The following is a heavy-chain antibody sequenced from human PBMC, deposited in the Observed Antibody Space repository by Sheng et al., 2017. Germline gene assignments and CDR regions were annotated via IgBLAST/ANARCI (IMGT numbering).Heavy chain of an antibody. CDR1: GYFISSGYY. CDR2: IYHSGST. Sequence: QVQLQESGPGLVKPSETLSLTCAVSGYFISSGYYWGWIRQPPGKGLEWIGTIYHSGSTYYNPSLKSRVTISVDTSKNQFSLNLSSVTAADTAVYYCARDNGGGSDAFDIWGQGDTGHRLF. J-gene: IGHJ3*02. D-gene: IGHD2-15*01. V-gene: IGHV4-38-2*02. CDR3: ARDNGGGSDAFDI.